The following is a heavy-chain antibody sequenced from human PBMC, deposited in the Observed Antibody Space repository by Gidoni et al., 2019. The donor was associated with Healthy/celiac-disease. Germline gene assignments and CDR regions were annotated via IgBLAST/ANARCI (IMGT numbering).Heavy chain of an antibody. CDR3: AKQLGYCSGGSCSAAYYFDY. V-gene: IGHV3-23*01. J-gene: IGHJ4*02. Sequence: EVQLLESGGGLVQPGGSLRLSCAASGFTFSSYALRWVRQAPGKGLEWVSAISGSGGSTYYADSVKGRFTISRDNSKNTLYLQMNSLRAEDTAVYYCAKQLGYCSGGSCSAAYYFDYWGQGTLVTVSS. CDR2: ISGSGGST. D-gene: IGHD2-15*01. CDR1: GFTFSSYA.